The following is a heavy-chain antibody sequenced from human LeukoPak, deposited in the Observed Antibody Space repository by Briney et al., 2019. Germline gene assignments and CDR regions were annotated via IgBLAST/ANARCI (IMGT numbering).Heavy chain of an antibody. CDR2: INPSGGST. CDR1: GYTFTSYY. D-gene: IGHD3-22*01. V-gene: IGHV1-46*01. J-gene: IGHJ3*02. CDR3: STGGDYYDSSGYSPDAFDI. Sequence: ASVTVSCKASGYTFTSYYMHWVRQAPGQGLEWMGIINPSGGSTSYAQKFQGRVTMTRDMSTSTVYMELSSLRSEDTAVYYCSTGGDYYDSSGYSPDAFDIWGQGTMVTVSS.